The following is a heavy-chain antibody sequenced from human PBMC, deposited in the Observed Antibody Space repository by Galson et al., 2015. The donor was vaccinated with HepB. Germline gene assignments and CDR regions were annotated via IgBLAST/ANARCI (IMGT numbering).Heavy chain of an antibody. J-gene: IGHJ4*02. CDR1: GFTFSGSA. Sequence: SLRLSCAASGFTFSGSAIHWVRQASGKGPEWVGRIRSNASNYATSYVPSLKGRFTISRDDSKNMAYLHMKSLKTEDTAMYYCTRLGDFSGYSSRWGPGTLVTVSS. V-gene: IGHV3-73*01. D-gene: IGHD6-13*01. CDR3: TRLGDFSGYSSR. CDR2: IRSNASNYAT.